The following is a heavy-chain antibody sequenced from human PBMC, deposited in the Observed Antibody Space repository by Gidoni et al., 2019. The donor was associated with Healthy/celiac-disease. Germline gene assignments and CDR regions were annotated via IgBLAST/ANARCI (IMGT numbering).Heavy chain of an antibody. D-gene: IGHD6-19*01. CDR3: ARRLQQWPGDYYYGMDV. CDR1: GYSLPSYW. CDR2: TSPGDSAT. J-gene: IGHJ6*02. Sequence: EVQLVQSGAEVKKPGESPKISCKGSGYSLPSYWIGWVRQMPGKGREWMGITSPGDSATKYSPSCQGQVTISADKSISTAYLQWSSLKASDTAMYYCARRLQQWPGDYYYGMDVWGQGTTVTVSS. V-gene: IGHV5-51*03.